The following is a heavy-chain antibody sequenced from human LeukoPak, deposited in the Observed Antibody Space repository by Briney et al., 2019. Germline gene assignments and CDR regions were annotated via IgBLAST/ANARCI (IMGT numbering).Heavy chain of an antibody. V-gene: IGHV4-38-2*02. Sequence: SETLSLTCTVSGGSISSYYWSWIRQPPGKGLEWIGSIYHSGSTYYNPSLKSRVTISVDTSKNQFSLKLSSVTAADTAVYYCARGGVSLSSTSPDYYYMDVWGKGTTVTVSS. CDR1: GGSISSYY. CDR3: ARGGVSLSSTSPDYYYMDV. J-gene: IGHJ6*03. D-gene: IGHD2-2*01. CDR2: IYHSGST.